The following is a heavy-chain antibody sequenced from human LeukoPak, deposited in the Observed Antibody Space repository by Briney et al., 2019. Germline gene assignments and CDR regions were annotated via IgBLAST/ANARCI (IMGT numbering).Heavy chain of an antibody. Sequence: AGGSLRLSRAASGFTFSSYSMNWVRQAPGKGLEWVSSISSSSSYIYYADSVKGRFTISRDNAKNSLYLQMNSLRAEDTAVYYCARVKWELPRRMGYAFDIWGQGTMVTVSS. CDR3: ARVKWELPRRMGYAFDI. V-gene: IGHV3-21*01. J-gene: IGHJ3*02. CDR1: GFTFSSYS. CDR2: ISSSSSYI. D-gene: IGHD1-26*01.